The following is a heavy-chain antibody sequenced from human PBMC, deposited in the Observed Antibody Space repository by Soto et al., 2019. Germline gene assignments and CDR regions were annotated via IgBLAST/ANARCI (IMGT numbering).Heavy chain of an antibody. V-gene: IGHV1-3*01. CDR3: ARETDVVVVAATAFYSYSGMDV. Sequence: ASVKVSCKASGYTFTSYAMHWVRQAPGQRLEWMGWINAGNGNTKYSQKFQGRVTITRDTSASTAYMELSSLRSEDTAVYYCARETDVVVVAATAFYSYSGMDVWGQGTTVTVSS. J-gene: IGHJ6*02. CDR1: GYTFTSYA. D-gene: IGHD2-15*01. CDR2: INAGNGNT.